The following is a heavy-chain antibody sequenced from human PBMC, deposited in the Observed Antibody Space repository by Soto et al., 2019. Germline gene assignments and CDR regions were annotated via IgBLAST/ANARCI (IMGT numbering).Heavy chain of an antibody. CDR3: ARGGGRSPYYYYGMDV. CDR2: TYYRSKWYN. D-gene: IGHD3-16*01. J-gene: IGHJ6*02. CDR1: GDSVSSNSSA. Sequence: SQTLSLTCAISGDSVSSNSSAWNWIRQSPSRGLEWLGRTYYRSKWYNDYAVSVKSRITINPDTSKNQFSLQLNSVTPEDTAVYYCARGGGRSPYYYYGMDVWGQGTTVTVS. V-gene: IGHV6-1*01.